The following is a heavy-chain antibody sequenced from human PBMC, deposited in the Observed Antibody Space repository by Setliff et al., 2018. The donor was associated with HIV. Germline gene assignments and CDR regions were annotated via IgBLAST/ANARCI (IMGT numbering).Heavy chain of an antibody. J-gene: IGHJ3*02. D-gene: IGHD2-2*01. V-gene: IGHV1-18*01. CDR3: ARDRGVYCRSTNCYSPVDAFDI. Sequence: GASVKVSCKASGYTLTNYGISWVRQAPGQGLEWMGWISAYNGNTNYAQKVQGRVTMTTDTSTSTAYMELRSLISDETAVYYCARDRGVYCRSTNCYSPVDAFDIWGQGTMVTVSS. CDR2: ISAYNGNT. CDR1: GYTLTNYG.